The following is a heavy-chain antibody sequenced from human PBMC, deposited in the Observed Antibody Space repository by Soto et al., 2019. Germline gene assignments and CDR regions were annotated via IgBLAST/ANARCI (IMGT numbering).Heavy chain of an antibody. V-gene: IGHV1-69*02. CDR2: IIPILGIA. D-gene: IGHD3-22*01. J-gene: IGHJ4*02. CDR1: GGTFSSYT. CDR3: ARGSHDMYSSGYYYDY. Sequence: QVQLVQSGAEVKKPGSSVKVSCKASGGTFSSYTISWVRQAPGQGLEWMGRIIPILGIANNAQKFQGRVTITADKSTSTAYMELSSLRSEDTAVYYCARGSHDMYSSGYYYDYWGQGTLVTVSS.